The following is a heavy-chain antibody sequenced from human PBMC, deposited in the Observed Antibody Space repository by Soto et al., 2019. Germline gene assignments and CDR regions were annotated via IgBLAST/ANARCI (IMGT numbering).Heavy chain of an antibody. J-gene: IGHJ4*02. D-gene: IGHD4-17*01. CDR1: GFTFSSYA. V-gene: IGHV3-30-3*01. CDR2: ISYDGSNK. CDR3: AREPTVTMAVDY. Sequence: QVQLVESGGGVVQPGRSLRLSCAASGFTFSSYAMHWVRQAPGKGLGGVAVISYDGSNKYYADSVKGRFTISRDDSRNTRYLQMNSLRDEDTAGYYCAREPTVTMAVDYWGQGTLVTVSS.